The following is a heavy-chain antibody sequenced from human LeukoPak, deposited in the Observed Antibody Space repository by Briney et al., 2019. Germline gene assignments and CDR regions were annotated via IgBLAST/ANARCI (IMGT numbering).Heavy chain of an antibody. CDR1: GYTFSNHG. Sequence: ASVTVSCTASGYTFSNHGINWVRQAPGQGLEWMGWINTNTGNPTYAQGFTGRFVFSLDTSVSTAYLQISSLQAEDTAVYYCARSNNDGDYLGVGFDYWGQGTLVTVSS. CDR2: INTNTGNP. CDR3: ARSNNDGDYLGVGFDY. V-gene: IGHV7-4-1*02. D-gene: IGHD4-17*01. J-gene: IGHJ4*02.